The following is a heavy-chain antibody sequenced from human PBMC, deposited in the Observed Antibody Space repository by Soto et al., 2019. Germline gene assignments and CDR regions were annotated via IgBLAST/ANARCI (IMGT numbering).Heavy chain of an antibody. D-gene: IGHD3-10*01. V-gene: IGHV4-59*08. J-gene: IGHJ4*02. CDR3: ARQVPGPSGSGSYFDY. CDR2: IYYSGST. CDR1: GGSISSYY. Sequence: QVQLQESGPGLVKPSETLSLTCTVSGGSISSYYWSWIRQPPGQGLEWIGYIYYSGSTNYNPSLKSRVTISVETSKNQFSLKLSSVTAADTAVYDCARQVPGPSGSGSYFDYWGQGTLVTVSS.